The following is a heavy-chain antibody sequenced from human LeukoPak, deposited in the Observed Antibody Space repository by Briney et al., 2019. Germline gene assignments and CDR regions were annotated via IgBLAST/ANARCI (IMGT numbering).Heavy chain of an antibody. CDR3: ARARSLLWFRELPNWFDP. J-gene: IGHJ5*02. Sequence: SETLSLTCAVYGGSFSGYYWSWIRQPPGKGLEWIGEINHSGSTNYNPSLKSRVTISVDTSKNQFSLKLSSVTAADTAVYYCARARSLLWFRELPNWFDPWGQGTLVTVSS. V-gene: IGHV4-34*01. D-gene: IGHD3-10*01. CDR1: GGSFSGYY. CDR2: INHSGST.